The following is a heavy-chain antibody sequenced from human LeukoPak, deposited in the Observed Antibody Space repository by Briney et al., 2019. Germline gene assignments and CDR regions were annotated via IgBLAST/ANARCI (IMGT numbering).Heavy chain of an antibody. Sequence: GSLLLSCAASGFTFSSYDMHWVRQATGKGLEWVSAIGTAGDTYYPGSVMGRFTISRENAKNSLYLQMNSLRAGDTAVYYCARGSYYYDSSGRHFDYWGQGTLVTVSS. CDR3: ARGSYYYDSSGRHFDY. CDR1: GFTFSSYD. D-gene: IGHD3-22*01. V-gene: IGHV3-13*01. J-gene: IGHJ4*02. CDR2: IGTAGDT.